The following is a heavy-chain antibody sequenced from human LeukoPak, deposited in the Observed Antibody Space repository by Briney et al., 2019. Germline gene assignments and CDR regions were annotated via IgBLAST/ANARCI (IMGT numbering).Heavy chain of an antibody. CDR3: ARLGLEYYYGSGTNEDWFDP. D-gene: IGHD3-10*01. CDR1: GYSFTSYW. Sequence: GESLKISCKGSGYSFTSYWIGWVRQMPGKGLEWMGIIYPGDSDTRYSPSFQGQVTISADKSISTAYLQWSSLKASDTAMYYCARLGLEYYYGSGTNEDWFDPWGQGTLVTVSS. J-gene: IGHJ5*02. CDR2: IYPGDSDT. V-gene: IGHV5-51*01.